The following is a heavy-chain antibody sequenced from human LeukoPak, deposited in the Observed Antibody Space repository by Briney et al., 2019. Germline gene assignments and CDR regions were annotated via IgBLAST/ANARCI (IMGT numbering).Heavy chain of an antibody. Sequence: GGSLRLSCAASGFTFSSYAMHWVRQAPGKGLEWVAVISYDGSNKYYADSVKGRFTISRDNSKNTLYLQMNSLRAEDTAVYYCARDGLGYRPRNVGFDYWGQGTLVTVSS. V-gene: IGHV3-30*04. D-gene: IGHD3-16*02. J-gene: IGHJ4*02. CDR1: GFTFSSYA. CDR2: ISYDGSNK. CDR3: ARDGLGYRPRNVGFDY.